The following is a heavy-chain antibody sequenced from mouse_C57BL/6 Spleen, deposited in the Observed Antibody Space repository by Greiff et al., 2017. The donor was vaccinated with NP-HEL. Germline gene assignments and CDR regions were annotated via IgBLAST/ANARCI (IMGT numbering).Heavy chain of an antibody. D-gene: IGHD1-1*01. J-gene: IGHJ1*03. CDR2: IDPETGGT. CDR1: GYTFTDYE. CDR3: TRAGGSSWYFDV. V-gene: IGHV1-15*01. Sequence: QVQLQQSGAELVRPGASVTLSCKASGYTFTDYEMHWVKQTPVHGLEWIGAIDPETGGTAYNQKFKGKAILTADKSSSTAYMELRSLTSEDSAVYYWTRAGGSSWYFDVWGTGTTVTVSS.